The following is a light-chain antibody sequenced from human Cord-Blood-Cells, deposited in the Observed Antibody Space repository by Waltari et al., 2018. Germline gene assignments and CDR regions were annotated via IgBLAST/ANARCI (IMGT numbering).Light chain of an antibody. V-gene: IGLV3-1*01. CDR2: QDS. Sequence: SYELTPPPSVSVSPGQTASITCSGDKLGDKYACWYQQKPGQSPVLVIYQDSKRPSGIPERFSGSNSRNTATLTISGTQAMDEADYYCQAWDSSTAVFGGGTKLTVL. J-gene: IGLJ2*01. CDR1: KLGDKY. CDR3: QAWDSSTAV.